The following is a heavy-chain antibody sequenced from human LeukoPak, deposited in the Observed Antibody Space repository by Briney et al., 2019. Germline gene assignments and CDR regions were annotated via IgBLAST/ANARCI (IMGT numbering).Heavy chain of an antibody. CDR2: INHSGST. Sequence: SETLSLTCAVYGGSFSGYYWSWIRQPPGKGLEWIGEINHSGSTNYNPSLKSRVTISVDTSKNQFSLKLSSVTAADTAVYYWGKTWGDYVSGIFDPWGQGTLVTVSS. D-gene: IGHD3-16*01. J-gene: IGHJ5*02. V-gene: IGHV4-34*01. CDR1: GGSFSGYY. CDR3: GKTWGDYVSGIFDP.